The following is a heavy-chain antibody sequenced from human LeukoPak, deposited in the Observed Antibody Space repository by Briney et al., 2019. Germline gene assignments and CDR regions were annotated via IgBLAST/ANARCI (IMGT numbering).Heavy chain of an antibody. D-gene: IGHD3-10*01. V-gene: IGHV3-33*01. CDR2: IWYDGSNK. J-gene: IGHJ4*02. CDR3: ARGMGVYGFDY. CDR1: GFTFSSYG. Sequence: GGSLRLSCAASGFTFSSYGMHWVRQAPGKGLEWVAVIWYDGSNKYYADSVKGRFTISRDNSKNTLYLQMNSLRAEDTAVYYCARGMGVYGFDYWGQGTLVTASS.